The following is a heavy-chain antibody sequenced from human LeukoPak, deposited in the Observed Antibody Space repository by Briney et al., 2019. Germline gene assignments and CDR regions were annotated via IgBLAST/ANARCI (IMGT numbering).Heavy chain of an antibody. J-gene: IGHJ4*02. Sequence: GGSLRLSCAASGFIFTNYFRSWVRQAPGKGLEWVASIKHDGSEKYYVDSVRGRFTISRDNTMNSLYLQMSSLRAEDTAVYYCAKRQGSSASCYDYWGQGTLVTVSS. CDR1: GFIFTNYF. CDR3: AKRQGSSASCYDY. D-gene: IGHD2-2*01. V-gene: IGHV3-7*01. CDR2: IKHDGSEK.